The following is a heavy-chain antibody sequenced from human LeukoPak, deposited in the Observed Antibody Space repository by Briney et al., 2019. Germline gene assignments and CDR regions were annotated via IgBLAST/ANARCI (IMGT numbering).Heavy chain of an antibody. Sequence: SETLSLTCAVSGYSISSGYYWGWIRQPPGKGREWIGSIYHSGSTYYNPSLKSRVTISVDTSKNQSSLRLSSVTAADTAVYYCARVTMVRGPFDYWGQGTLVTVSS. V-gene: IGHV4-38-2*01. CDR3: ARVTMVRGPFDY. CDR1: GYSISSGYY. CDR2: IYHSGST. D-gene: IGHD3-10*01. J-gene: IGHJ4*02.